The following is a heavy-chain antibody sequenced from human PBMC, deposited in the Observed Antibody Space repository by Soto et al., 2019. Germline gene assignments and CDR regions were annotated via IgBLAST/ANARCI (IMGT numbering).Heavy chain of an antibody. J-gene: IGHJ4*02. CDR3: ARHDRDYVWGSYRHFDY. CDR1: GDSVSDSSVS. Sequence: SQTLSLTCAISGDSVSDSSVSWNWIRQSPSRGLEWLGRTNFGGKWSYAYAESVRSRISINADASRNQFSLHLDSVTASDTAMYYCARHDRDYVWGSYRHFDYWGQGTLVTVSS. CDR2: TNFGGKWSY. V-gene: IGHV6-1*01. D-gene: IGHD3-16*02.